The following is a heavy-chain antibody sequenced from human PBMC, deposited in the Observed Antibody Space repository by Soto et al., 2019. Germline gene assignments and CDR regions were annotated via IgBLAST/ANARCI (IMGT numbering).Heavy chain of an antibody. V-gene: IGHV1-18*01. D-gene: IGHD6-13*01. J-gene: IGHJ4*02. CDR1: GYTFTIYG. CDR3: ARDSSSSCYGFDY. CDR2: ISAYNGNT. Sequence: QVQLVQSGAEVKKPGASVKVSCKASGYTFTIYGISWVRQAPGQVLEWMGWISAYNGNTHYAQKLKCRVAMTTDTSTSAAYMELRRLSSDAPAVYYCARDSSSSCYGFDYWGQGTLVTVA.